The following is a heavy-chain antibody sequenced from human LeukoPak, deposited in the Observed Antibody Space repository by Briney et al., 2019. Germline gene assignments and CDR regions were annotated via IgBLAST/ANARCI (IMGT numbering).Heavy chain of an antibody. CDR3: ARDLSFDWFPYYFDY. CDR1: SGSVSNSHYY. J-gene: IGHJ4*02. CDR2: IFYSGNT. V-gene: IGHV4-39*06. D-gene: IGHD3-9*01. Sequence: SETLSLTCTVSSGSVSNSHYYWAWVRQPPGKGLEWLGSIFYSGNTHYNPSLKSPVTISIDTSKNQFTLKVSSVTAADTAIYYCARDLSFDWFPYYFDYWGQGILVTVSS.